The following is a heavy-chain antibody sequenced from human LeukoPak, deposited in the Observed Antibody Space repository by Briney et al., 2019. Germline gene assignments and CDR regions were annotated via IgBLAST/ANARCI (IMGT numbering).Heavy chain of an antibody. D-gene: IGHD6-13*01. CDR1: GGSISSYY. CDR2: IYYSGST. Sequence: IPSETLSLTCTVSGGSISSYYWSWIRQPPGKGLEWIGYIYYSGSTNYNPSLKSRVTISVDTSKNQFSLKLSSVTAADTAVYYCARRHQMYSSPLDYWGQGTLVTVSS. J-gene: IGHJ4*02. V-gene: IGHV4-59*12. CDR3: ARRHQMYSSPLDY.